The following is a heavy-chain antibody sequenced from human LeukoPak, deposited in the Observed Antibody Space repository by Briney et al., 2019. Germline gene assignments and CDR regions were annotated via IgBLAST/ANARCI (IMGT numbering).Heavy chain of an antibody. V-gene: IGHV3-48*01. CDR2: ISSSSTTI. D-gene: IGHD4/OR15-4a*01. CDR1: GFTFSTYT. Sequence: GGSLRLSCAASGFTFSTYTMNWVRQAPGKGLEWISYISSSSTTIYYADSVKGRFTISRDNAKNSLYLQMNSLRAEDTAVYYCARRAGAYSHPYDYWGQGTLVTVSS. CDR3: ARRAGAYSHPYDY. J-gene: IGHJ4*02.